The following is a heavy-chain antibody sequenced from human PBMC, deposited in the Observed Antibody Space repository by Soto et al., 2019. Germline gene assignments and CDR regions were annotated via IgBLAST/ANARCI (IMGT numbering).Heavy chain of an antibody. CDR2: ISGSGGST. CDR3: ALGVSRYFDWLLPFDY. V-gene: IGHV3-23*01. CDR1: GFTFSSYA. D-gene: IGHD3-9*01. Sequence: GGSLILSCAASGFTFSSYAMSWVRQAPGKGLEWVSAISGSGGSTYYADSVKGRFTISRDNSKNTLYLQMNSLRAEDTAVYYCALGVSRYFDWLLPFDYWGQGTLVTVSS. J-gene: IGHJ4*02.